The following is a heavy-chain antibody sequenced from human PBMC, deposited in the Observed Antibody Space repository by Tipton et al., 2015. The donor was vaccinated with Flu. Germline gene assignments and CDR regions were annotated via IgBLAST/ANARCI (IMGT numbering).Heavy chain of an antibody. J-gene: IGHJ3*02. Sequence: LRLSCTVSGGSISSGSYYWSWIRQPAGKGLEWIGRIYTSGSTNYNPSLKSRATISVDTSKNQFSLKLSSVTAADTAVYYCAREGDSSGHDAFDIWGQGTMVTVSS. CDR3: AREGDSSGHDAFDI. D-gene: IGHD3-22*01. V-gene: IGHV4-61*02. CDR1: GGSISSGSYY. CDR2: IYTSGST.